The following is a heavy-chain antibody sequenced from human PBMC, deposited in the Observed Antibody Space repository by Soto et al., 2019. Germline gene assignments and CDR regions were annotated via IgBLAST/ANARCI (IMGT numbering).Heavy chain of an antibody. CDR1: GFTCGDYA. V-gene: IGHV3-49*03. D-gene: IGHD3-9*01. CDR2: IRSKAYGGTT. J-gene: IGHJ3*02. Sequence: SLRLSCTVSGFTCGDYAMSWFRQAPGKGLEWVGFIRSKAYGGTTEYAASVKGRFTISRDDSKSIAYLQMNSLKTEDTAVYYCARDYYDILTDPGAFDIWGQGTMVTVS. CDR3: ARDYYDILTDPGAFDI.